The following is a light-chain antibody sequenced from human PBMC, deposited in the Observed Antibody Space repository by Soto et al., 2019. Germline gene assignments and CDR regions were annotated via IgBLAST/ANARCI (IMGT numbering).Light chain of an antibody. CDR1: QGISSY. J-gene: IGKJ4*01. CDR3: QQYDNLVT. V-gene: IGKV1-33*01. CDR2: DTS. Sequence: DIQLTQSPAFLSASLGDRVTITCRASQGISSYLAWYQQKPGKAPNLLIYDTSNLETGVPSRFSGSGSGTDFTFTISSLQPEDIATYYCQQYDNLVTFGGGTKVDIK.